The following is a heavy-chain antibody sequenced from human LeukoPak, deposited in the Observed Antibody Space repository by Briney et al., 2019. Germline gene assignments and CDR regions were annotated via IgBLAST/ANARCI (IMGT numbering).Heavy chain of an antibody. CDR1: GGSISNYY. J-gene: IGHJ3*02. CDR2: IDYRGST. V-gene: IGHV4-59*01. CDR3: ARSRSGYSYDHAAFDI. D-gene: IGHD5-18*01. Sequence: SETLSLTCTVSGGSISNYYWSWIRQPPGKGLEWIAYIDYRGSTTYNPSLKSRVTISVDTSRDQFSLKLSSVTAADTAVYYCARSRSGYSYDHAAFDIWGQGTMVTVSS.